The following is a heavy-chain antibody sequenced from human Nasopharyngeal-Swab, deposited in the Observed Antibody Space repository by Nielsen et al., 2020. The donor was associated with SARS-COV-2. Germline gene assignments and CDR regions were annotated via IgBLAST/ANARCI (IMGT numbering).Heavy chain of an antibody. J-gene: IGHJ6*02. CDR1: GGTFISYS. Sequence: SVKVSCKASGGTFISYSISWVRQAPGQGLVWMGRIIPILGIANYAQKFQGRVTITADKSTGTAYMELSSLRSEDTAVYYCARVKSPGYSSSWYRDYYGMDVWGQGTTVTVSS. V-gene: IGHV1-69*04. CDR2: IIPILGIA. D-gene: IGHD6-13*01. CDR3: ARVKSPGYSSSWYRDYYGMDV.